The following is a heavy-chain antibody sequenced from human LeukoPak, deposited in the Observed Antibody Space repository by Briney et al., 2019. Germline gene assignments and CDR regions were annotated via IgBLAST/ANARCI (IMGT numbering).Heavy chain of an antibody. CDR1: GVTLSSYA. V-gene: IGHV3-23*01. Sequence: GGSLRLSCAASGVTLSSYAMSWARQAPGKGLEWVSGISSSGSGGNTYYADSVKGRFTISRDSSKNTLFLHMNTLRAEDTAVYYCATSGFRGGGSYAFDIWGQGTMVTVSS. CDR3: ATSGFRGGGSYAFDI. J-gene: IGHJ3*02. CDR2: ISSSGSGGNT. D-gene: IGHD2-15*01.